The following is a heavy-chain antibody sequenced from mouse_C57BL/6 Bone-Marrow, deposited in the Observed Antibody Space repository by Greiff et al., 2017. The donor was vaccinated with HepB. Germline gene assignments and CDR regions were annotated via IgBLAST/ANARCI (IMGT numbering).Heavy chain of an antibody. Sequence: QVTLKESGPGILQPSQTLSLTCSFSGFSLSTFGMGVGWIRQPSGKGLEWLAHIWWDDDKYYNPALKSRLTISKDTSKNQVFLKIANVVTADTSTYYCARIDIPYYDYANYAYWGQGTLVTVSA. CDR3: ARIDIPYYDYANYAY. V-gene: IGHV8-8*01. CDR1: GFSLSTFGMG. D-gene: IGHD2-4*01. CDR2: IWWDDDK. J-gene: IGHJ3*01.